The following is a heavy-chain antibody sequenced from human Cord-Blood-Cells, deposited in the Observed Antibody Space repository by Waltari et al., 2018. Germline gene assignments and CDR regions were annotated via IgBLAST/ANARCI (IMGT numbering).Heavy chain of an antibody. CDR1: GYTFTGYY. Sequence: QVQLVQSGAEVKKPGASVKVSCKASGYTFTGYYMHWVRRAPGQGLEWMGWINPNSGGTNDAQKFQGRVTMTRDTSISTAYMELSRLRSDDTAVYYCARGPLYYFDYWGQGTLVTVSS. J-gene: IGHJ4*02. CDR2: INPNSGGT. V-gene: IGHV1-2*02. CDR3: ARGPLYYFDY.